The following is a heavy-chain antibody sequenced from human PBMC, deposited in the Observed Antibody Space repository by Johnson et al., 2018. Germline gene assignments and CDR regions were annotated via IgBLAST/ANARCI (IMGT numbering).Heavy chain of an antibody. Sequence: VQLLESGGGVVQPGRSLRLSCAASGFTFSSYAMHWVRQAPGKGLEWVAVISYDGSNKYYADSVKGRFTISRDNSKNTLYLQMNSLRAEDTAVYYCARASGSYYDAFDIWGQGTMVTVSS. J-gene: IGHJ3*02. CDR1: GFTFSSYA. V-gene: IGHV3-30-3*01. CDR3: ARASGSYYDAFDI. D-gene: IGHD1-26*01. CDR2: ISYDGSNK.